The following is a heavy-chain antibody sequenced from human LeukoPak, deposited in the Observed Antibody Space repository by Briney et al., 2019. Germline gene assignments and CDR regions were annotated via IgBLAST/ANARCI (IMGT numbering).Heavy chain of an antibody. D-gene: IGHD3-22*01. CDR3: ASYSAMIVVVITTP. J-gene: IGHJ5*02. CDR1: GFTFSSYR. V-gene: IGHV3-48*01. CDR2: ISSSSSTI. Sequence: PGGSLRLSCAASGFTFSSYRMNWVRQAPGKGLKWVSYISSSSSTIYYADSVKGRFTISRDNAKNSLYLQMNSLRAEDTAVYYCASYSAMIVVVITTPWGQGTLVTVSS.